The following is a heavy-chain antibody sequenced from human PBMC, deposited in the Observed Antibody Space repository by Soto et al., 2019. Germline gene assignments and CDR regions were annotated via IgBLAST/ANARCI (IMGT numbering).Heavy chain of an antibody. D-gene: IGHD6-19*01. CDR1: GFTFDDYG. CDR2: INWNGGST. V-gene: IGHV3-20*04. CDR3: ARLYSSGWYGHGRD. Sequence: EGSLRLSCAASGFTFDDYGMSWVRQAPGKGLEWVSGINWNGGSTGYADSVKGRFTISRDNAKNSLYLQMNSLRAEDTALYYCARLYSSGWYGHGRDWGQGTLVNLAS. J-gene: IGHJ4*02.